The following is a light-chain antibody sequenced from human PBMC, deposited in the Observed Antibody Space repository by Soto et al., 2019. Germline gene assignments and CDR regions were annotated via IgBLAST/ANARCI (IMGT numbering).Light chain of an antibody. Sequence: QSVLTQPASVSGSPGQSITISCTGTTSDVGASIYVSWYQQHPGKAPKLMIYEVSNRPSGVSNRFSGSKSGNTASLTISGLQAEDEAYYYCSSYTTNNTLLVFGYGTKVTVL. CDR2: EVS. V-gene: IGLV2-14*01. CDR3: SSYTTNNTLLV. J-gene: IGLJ1*01. CDR1: TSDVGASIY.